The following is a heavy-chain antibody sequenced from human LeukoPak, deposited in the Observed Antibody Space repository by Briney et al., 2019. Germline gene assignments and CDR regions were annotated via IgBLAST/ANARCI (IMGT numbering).Heavy chain of an antibody. D-gene: IGHD3-9*01. V-gene: IGHV3-30*02. J-gene: IGHJ6*02. Sequence: GGPLRLSCAASGFTFSSYGMHWVRQAPGKGLEWVAFIRYDGSNKYYADSVKGRFTISRDNSKNTLYLQMNSLRAEDTAVYYCANGRSYYDILTGHTFDYYGMDVWGQGTTVTVSS. CDR1: GFTFSSYG. CDR2: IRYDGSNK. CDR3: ANGRSYYDILTGHTFDYYGMDV.